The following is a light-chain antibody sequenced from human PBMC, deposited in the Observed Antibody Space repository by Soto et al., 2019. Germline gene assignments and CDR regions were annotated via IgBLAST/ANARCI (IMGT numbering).Light chain of an antibody. CDR3: QQHNQWPIT. J-gene: IGKJ5*01. Sequence: EIVMTQSPATLSVSPGETASLSCRASQSAGNFLAWYQQKPGQAPRLLIYYISTRATGIPARFSSSGSGTEFTITINSLQSEDSAVYYCQQHNQWPITFGQGTRLEI. CDR2: YIS. V-gene: IGKV3D-15*01. CDR1: QSAGNF.